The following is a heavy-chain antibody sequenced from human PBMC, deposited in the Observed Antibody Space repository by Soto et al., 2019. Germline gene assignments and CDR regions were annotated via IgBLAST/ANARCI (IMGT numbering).Heavy chain of an antibody. CDR1: GYTFTSYA. Sequence: ASVKVSCKASGYTFTSYAMHWVRQAPGQRLEWMGWINAGNGNTKYSQKFQGRVTITRDTSASTAYMELSSLRSEDTAVYYCARVDSSSWHGQRAFDIWGQGTMVTV. CDR3: ARVDSSSWHGQRAFDI. J-gene: IGHJ3*02. D-gene: IGHD6-13*01. CDR2: INAGNGNT. V-gene: IGHV1-3*01.